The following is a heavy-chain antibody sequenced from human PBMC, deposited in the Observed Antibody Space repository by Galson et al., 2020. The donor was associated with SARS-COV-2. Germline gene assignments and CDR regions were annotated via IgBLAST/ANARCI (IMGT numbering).Heavy chain of an antibody. V-gene: IGHV3-21*01. CDR3: ARDGPREIQLWDVRDPHWFDP. D-gene: IGHD5-18*01. CDR1: GFTFSSYS. CDR2: ISSSSSYI. J-gene: IGHJ5*02. Sequence: GESLKISCAASGFTFSSYSMNWVRQAPGKGLEWVSSISSSSSYIYYADSVKGRFTISRDNAKNSLYLQMNSLRAEDTAVYYCARDGPREIQLWDVRDPHWFDPWGQGTLVTVSS.